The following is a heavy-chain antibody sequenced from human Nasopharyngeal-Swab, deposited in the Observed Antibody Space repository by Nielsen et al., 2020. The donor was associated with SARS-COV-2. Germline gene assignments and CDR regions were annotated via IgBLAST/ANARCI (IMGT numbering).Heavy chain of an antibody. CDR3: ARGRDPGY. Sequence: ATVKGTRKGVGKKRNREGRNGVRQAPGQGPEWMGWISAYGNTNYAQQLQGRVTLTTDTSTSTAYMELMSLRSDDTAVYFCARGRDPGYWGQGTLVTVSS. J-gene: IGHJ4*02. D-gene: IGHD2-15*01. CDR2: ISAYGNT. V-gene: IGHV1-18*01. CDR1: GKKRNREG.